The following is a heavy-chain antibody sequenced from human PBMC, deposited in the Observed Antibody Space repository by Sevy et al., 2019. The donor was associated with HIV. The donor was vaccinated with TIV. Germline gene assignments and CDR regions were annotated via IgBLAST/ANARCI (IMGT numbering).Heavy chain of an antibody. V-gene: IGHV1-18*01. CDR2: ISDHNGDT. CDR3: ARAYCSGGSCYSLAY. D-gene: IGHD2-15*01. J-gene: IGHJ4*02. Sequence: ASVKVSCKTSGYTFTSYRITWVRQAPGQGLEWMGWISDHNGDTNYAQKLQGRVTMISETSTSTAYMVLRSLRSDDTAIYYCARAYCSGGSCYSLAYWGQGTLVTVSS. CDR1: GYTFTSYR.